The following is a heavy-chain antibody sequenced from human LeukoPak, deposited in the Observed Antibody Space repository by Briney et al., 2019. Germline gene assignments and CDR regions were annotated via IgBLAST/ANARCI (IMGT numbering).Heavy chain of an antibody. Sequence: GGSLRLSCAASGFSFSGYEMNWVRQAPGKGLEWISYISSSGSIIHYADSVKGRFTISRDNAENSLYLQTNSLRAEDTAIYYCARERESWWDQPTHWFDPWGRGTLVTVSS. J-gene: IGHJ5*02. CDR3: ARERESWWDQPTHWFDP. D-gene: IGHD3-16*01. V-gene: IGHV3-48*03. CDR1: GFSFSGYE. CDR2: ISSSGSII.